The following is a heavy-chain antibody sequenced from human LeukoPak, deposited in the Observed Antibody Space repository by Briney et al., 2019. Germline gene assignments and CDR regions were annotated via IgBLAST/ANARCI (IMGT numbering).Heavy chain of an antibody. CDR2: ISGSGGST. J-gene: IGHJ6*03. Sequence: GGSLRLSCAASGFTFSSYAMSWVRQAPGKGLEWVSAISGSGGSTYYADSVKGRFTISGDNSKNTLYLQMNSLRAEDTAVYYCAKVAYCGGDCYHSYYYYYYMDVWGKGTTVTVSS. CDR1: GFTFSSYA. V-gene: IGHV3-23*01. CDR3: AKVAYCGGDCYHSYYYYYYMDV. D-gene: IGHD2-21*01.